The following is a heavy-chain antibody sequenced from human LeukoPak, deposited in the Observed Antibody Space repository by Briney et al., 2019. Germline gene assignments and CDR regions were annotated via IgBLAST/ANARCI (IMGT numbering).Heavy chain of an antibody. CDR1: GYTFTGYY. CDR3: ARSKPDYYDSSGYVGTFDY. V-gene: IGHV1-2*06. J-gene: IGHJ4*02. CDR2: INPNSGGT. D-gene: IGHD3-22*01. Sequence: ASVKVSCKASGYTFTGYYMHWVRQAPGQGLEWMGRINPNSGGTNYAQKFHGRVTMTRDTSISTAYMELSRLRSDDTAVYYCARSKPDYYDSSGYVGTFDYWGQGTLVTVSS.